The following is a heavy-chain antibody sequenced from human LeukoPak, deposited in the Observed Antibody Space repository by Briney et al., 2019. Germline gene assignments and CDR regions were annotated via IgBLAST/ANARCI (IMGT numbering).Heavy chain of an antibody. CDR1: GGTFSSYA. CDR2: IIPIFGTA. V-gene: IGHV1-69*01. J-gene: IGHJ6*03. D-gene: IGHD5-18*01. Sequence: ASVKVSCKASGGTFSSYAISWVRQAPGQGLEWMGGIIPIFGTANYAQKFQGRVTIPADESTSTAYMELSSLRSEDTAVYYCAREGVDTAMETYYYYYMDVWGKGTTVTVSS. CDR3: AREGVDTAMETYYYYYMDV.